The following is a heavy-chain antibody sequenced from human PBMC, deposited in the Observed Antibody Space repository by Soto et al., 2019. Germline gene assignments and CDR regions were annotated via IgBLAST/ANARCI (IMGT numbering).Heavy chain of an antibody. CDR2: INSDGSGT. Sequence: LILSCSSSGFSINPYGMVWFREVPVKGLVFVSRINSDGSGTTYADSVKGRFTISRDNAKNSLSLQMNNLRAEDTAVYYCARENSVQAWLHHFDHWGLGTLVTVSS. J-gene: IGHJ4*02. CDR1: GFSINPYG. CDR3: ARENSVQAWLHHFDH. D-gene: IGHD5-18*01. V-gene: IGHV3-74*01.